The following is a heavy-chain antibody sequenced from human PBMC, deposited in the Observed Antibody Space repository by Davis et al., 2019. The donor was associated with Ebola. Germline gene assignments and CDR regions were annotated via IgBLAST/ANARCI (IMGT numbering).Heavy chain of an antibody. CDR3: VRAVFHEVLDY. V-gene: IGHV3-23*01. Sequence: GESLKISCAVSGFTFRNYVISWVRQAPGKGLEWVSSISSSGGNSYYADSVKGRFTISRDNSENTLYLQMSILTVDDTAVYYCVRAVFHEVLDYWGQGTPVTVSS. D-gene: IGHD3-3*01. CDR2: ISSSGGNS. CDR1: GFTFRNYV. J-gene: IGHJ4*02.